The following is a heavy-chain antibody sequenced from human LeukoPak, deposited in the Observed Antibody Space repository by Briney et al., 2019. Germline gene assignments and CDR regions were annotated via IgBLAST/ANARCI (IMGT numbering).Heavy chain of an antibody. J-gene: IGHJ4*02. V-gene: IGHV4-4*07. Sequence: PSETLSLTCTVSGDSISSFYWSWIRQPAGKGLEWIGRIYTSGSTNYNPSLKSRVSISVDTSKNQFSLKLSSVTAADTAVYYCARARYSSGWLYFDYWGQGTLVTVSS. CDR1: GDSISSFY. CDR3: ARARYSSGWLYFDY. CDR2: IYTSGST. D-gene: IGHD6-19*01.